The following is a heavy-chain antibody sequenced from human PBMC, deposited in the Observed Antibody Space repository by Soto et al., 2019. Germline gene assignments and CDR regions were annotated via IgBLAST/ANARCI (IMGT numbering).Heavy chain of an antibody. V-gene: IGHV3-23*01. Sequence: EVQLLESGGGSVQPGGSLRLSCAASGFTFSSYAMHWDRRPPGKGLEWVSSISGSGGTAYYADSVKGRFSISRDSLVNTLYLQMNSLRAEDTAVYYCAKGRGQKWNYDYWGQGTLVTVSP. CDR2: ISGSGGTA. D-gene: IGHD1-7*01. J-gene: IGHJ4*02. CDR3: AKGRGQKWNYDY. CDR1: GFTFSSYA.